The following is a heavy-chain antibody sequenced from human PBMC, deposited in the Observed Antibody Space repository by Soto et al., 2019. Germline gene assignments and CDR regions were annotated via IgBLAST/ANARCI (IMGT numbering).Heavy chain of an antibody. CDR3: ASSNYDSPIPLYY. CDR2: IYYSGST. CDR1: GGSISSYY. J-gene: IGHJ4*02. D-gene: IGHD3-22*01. V-gene: IGHV4-59*12. Sequence: SETLSLTCTVSGGSISSYYWSWIRQPPGKGLEWIGYIYYSGSTNYNPSLKSRVAISVDTSRNDFSLKLSSVTAAATAVYYCASSNYDSPIPLYYWGQGTLVTVSS.